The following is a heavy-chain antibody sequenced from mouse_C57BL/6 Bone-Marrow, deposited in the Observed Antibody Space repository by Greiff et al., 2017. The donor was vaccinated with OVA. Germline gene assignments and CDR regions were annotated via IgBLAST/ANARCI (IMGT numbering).Heavy chain of an antibody. V-gene: IGHV1-81*01. D-gene: IGHD1-1*01. Sequence: VQLVESGAELARPGASVKLSCKASGYTFTSYGISWVKQRTGQGLEWIGEIYPRSGNTYYNEKFKGKATLTADKSSSTAYMELRSLTSEDSAVYVCARGYYGSSVFDYWGQGTTLTVSS. CDR2: IYPRSGNT. CDR1: GYTFTSYG. J-gene: IGHJ2*01. CDR3: ARGYYGSSVFDY.